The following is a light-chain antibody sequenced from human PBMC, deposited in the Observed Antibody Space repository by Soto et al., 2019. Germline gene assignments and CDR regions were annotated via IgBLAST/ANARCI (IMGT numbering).Light chain of an antibody. CDR1: SSNIGSKT. V-gene: IGLV1-44*01. J-gene: IGLJ3*02. CDR2: SNN. CDR3: AAWDDSLNGSWV. Sequence: QSVLTQPPSAYGTPGQRVTISCSGSSSNIGSKTVNWYQQLPGTAPKLLIYSNNQRPSGVPDRFSGSKSGTSASLAISGLQSEDEADYYCAAWDDSLNGSWVFGGGTKLTVL.